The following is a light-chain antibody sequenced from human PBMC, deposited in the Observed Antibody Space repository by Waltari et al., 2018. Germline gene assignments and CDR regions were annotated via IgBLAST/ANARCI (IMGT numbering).Light chain of an antibody. V-gene: IGLV4-69*01. CDR3: QSGGHGTWV. J-gene: IGLJ3*02. CDR1: SGHSSNV. CDR2: VNSDGSH. Sequence: QLVLTQLPSASASLGASVKLTCTLSSGHSSNVVAWLQQQPEKGPRYLMKVNSDGSHSQGDEIPDRFSGTSSGAERYLTISNLQSEDEADYYCQSGGHGTWVFGGGTKLTVL.